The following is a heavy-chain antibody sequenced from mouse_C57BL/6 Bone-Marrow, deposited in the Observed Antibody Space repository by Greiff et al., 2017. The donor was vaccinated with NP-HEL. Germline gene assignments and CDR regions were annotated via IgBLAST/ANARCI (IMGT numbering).Heavy chain of an antibody. J-gene: IGHJ1*03. Sequence: EVKVEESGGGLVKPGGSLKLSCAASGFTFSSYAMSWVRQTPEKRLEWVATISDGGSYTYYPDNVKGRFTISRDNAKNNLYLQMSHLKSEDTAMYYCARDYYGSSLGCFDVWGTGTTVTVSS. CDR1: GFTFSSYA. D-gene: IGHD1-1*01. CDR3: ARDYYGSSLGCFDV. V-gene: IGHV5-4*01. CDR2: ISDGGSYT.